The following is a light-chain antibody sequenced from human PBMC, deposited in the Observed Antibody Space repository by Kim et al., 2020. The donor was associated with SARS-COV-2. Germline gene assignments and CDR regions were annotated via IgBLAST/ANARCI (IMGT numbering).Light chain of an antibody. CDR3: QQRINSPVT. CDR2: DAS. V-gene: IGKV3-11*01. J-gene: IGKJ4*01. CDR1: QSVNRY. Sequence: EIVLTQSPASLSLSPGERATLSCRASQSVNRYLAWYQQKPGQAPRLLIYDASNRATGIPARFSGSGSGTDFSLTINSLEPEDFAVYYCQQRINSPVTLGGGSKVDIK.